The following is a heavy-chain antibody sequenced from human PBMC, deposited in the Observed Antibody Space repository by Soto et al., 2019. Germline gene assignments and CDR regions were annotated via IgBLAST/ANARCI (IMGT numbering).Heavy chain of an antibody. CDR3: ARDHGDEGGWFDP. V-gene: IGHV4-30-4*01. D-gene: IGHD4-17*01. J-gene: IGHJ5*02. CDR1: GGFVSSGIYY. Sequence: QVQLQESGPGLVKASQTLSLVCTVSGGFVSSGIYYWSWIRQPPGKGLEWIGYIYYNGDTFYNPSLKSRVSISLDMSKNHFSLKVNSVTAADTAVYYCARDHGDEGGWFDPWGQGTLVTVSS. CDR2: IYYNGDT.